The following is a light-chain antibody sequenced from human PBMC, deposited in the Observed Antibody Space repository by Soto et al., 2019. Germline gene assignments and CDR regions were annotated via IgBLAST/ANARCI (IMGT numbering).Light chain of an antibody. J-gene: IGKJ1*01. Sequence: EIVLTQSPGTLSLSPGERATLSCRASQSVSSSYLAWYQQKPGQAPRLLIYSASSRVPGIPDRFSGSGSGTDFTLTISSLEPEDFAVYYCQQRSKWPRTFGQGTKVDIK. CDR1: QSVSSSY. V-gene: IGKV3D-20*02. CDR2: SAS. CDR3: QQRSKWPRT.